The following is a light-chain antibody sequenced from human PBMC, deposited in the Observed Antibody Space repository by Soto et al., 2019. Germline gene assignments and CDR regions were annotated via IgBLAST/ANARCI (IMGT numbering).Light chain of an antibody. Sequence: EVVLTQSPATLSLSPGERATLSCRASENVRTFVDWYQQKPGQAPRLLIHGASNRATGIPDRFSGSGSGTDFTLSISSLEPEDFAVYYCQQRSSWPFTFGPGTKVDIK. CDR2: GAS. CDR3: QQRSSWPFT. V-gene: IGKV3-11*01. J-gene: IGKJ3*01. CDR1: ENVRTF.